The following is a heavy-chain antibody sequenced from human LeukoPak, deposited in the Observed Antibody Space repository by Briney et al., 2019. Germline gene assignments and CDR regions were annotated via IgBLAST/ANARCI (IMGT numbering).Heavy chain of an antibody. CDR1: GFTFSNYW. CDR2: IKHDGSED. Sequence: GGSLRLSCAASGFTFSNYWMTWVRQAPGKGLEWVANIKHDGSEDYYLDSVKGRFTISRDNAKSSMWLQMNSLRDEDTAVYYCAKEIWPTVTTPGRTYFDYWGQGTLVTVSS. V-gene: IGHV3-7*01. D-gene: IGHD4-17*01. CDR3: AKEIWPTVTTPGRTYFDY. J-gene: IGHJ4*02.